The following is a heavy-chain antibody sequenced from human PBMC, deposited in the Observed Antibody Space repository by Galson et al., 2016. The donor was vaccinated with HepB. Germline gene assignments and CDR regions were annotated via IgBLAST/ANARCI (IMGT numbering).Heavy chain of an antibody. CDR3: ARVSSGSYYNYYQYGMDV. J-gene: IGHJ6*02. D-gene: IGHD3-10*01. Sequence: SVKVSCKASGGTFSNYAISWVRQAPGQGLEWMGGIIPIFGTANYAQKFQGRVTITADESTSTAYMELSSLRSEDTAVYYCARVSSGSYYNYYQYGMDVWGQGTTVTVSS. V-gene: IGHV1-69*13. CDR1: GGTFSNYA. CDR2: IIPIFGTA.